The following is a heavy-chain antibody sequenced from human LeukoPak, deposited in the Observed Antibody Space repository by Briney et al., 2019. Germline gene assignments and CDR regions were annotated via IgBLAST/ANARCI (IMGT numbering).Heavy chain of an antibody. CDR3: ASLFFWSGYYQGY. V-gene: IGHV3-48*01. CDR2: ISSSSSTI. Sequence: GGSLRLSCAASGFTFSSYSMNWVRQAPGKGLEWVSYISSSSSTIYYADSVKGRFTISRDNAKNSLYLQMNSLRAEDTAVYYCASLFFWSGYYQGYWGQGTLVTVSS. D-gene: IGHD3-3*01. J-gene: IGHJ4*02. CDR1: GFTFSSYS.